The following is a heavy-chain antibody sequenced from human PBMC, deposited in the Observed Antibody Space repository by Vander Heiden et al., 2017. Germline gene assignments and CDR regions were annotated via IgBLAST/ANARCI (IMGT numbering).Heavy chain of an antibody. V-gene: IGHV3-33*01. Sequence: QAQLVESGGGVVQSGRSLRLACVASGFSFSTHGMHWVRQAQAKGLEWAARRWVDGSNKYHADSVKGRFTISRDNSKKMLYLQMNSLGAEDTAVYYWAGGGNYYDSSGYPKGAFDPWGQGTLVTVSS. CDR3: AGGGNYYDSSGYPKGAFDP. CDR1: GFSFSTHG. J-gene: IGHJ5*02. D-gene: IGHD3-22*01. CDR2: RWVDGSNK.